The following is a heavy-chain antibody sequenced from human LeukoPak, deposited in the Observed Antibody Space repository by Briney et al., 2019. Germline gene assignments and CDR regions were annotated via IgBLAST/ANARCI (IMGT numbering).Heavy chain of an antibody. CDR3: AKVFHYYYDSSGYFDY. V-gene: IGHV3-66*01. J-gene: IGHJ4*02. D-gene: IGHD3-22*01. Sequence: GGSLRLSCAASEFSVGSNYMTWVRQAPGKGLEWVSLIYSGGSTYYADSVKGRFTISRDNSKNTLYLQMNSLRAEDTAVYYCAKVFHYYYDSSGYFDYWGQGTLVTVSS. CDR2: IYSGGST. CDR1: EFSVGSNY.